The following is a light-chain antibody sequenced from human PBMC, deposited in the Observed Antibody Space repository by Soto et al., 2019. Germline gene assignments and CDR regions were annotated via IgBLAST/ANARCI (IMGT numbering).Light chain of an antibody. V-gene: IGKV1-39*01. CDR1: QSIPTH. J-gene: IGKJ1*01. Sequence: DIQMTQSPSSLSASVGDRVTITCRASQSIPTHLNWYQQKPGKAPRLLIYAASSLQSGVPSSFSGSVSGTDFNITHRSLRPEDIATYYCQYRGTFGQGTKVEV. CDR3: QYRGT. CDR2: AAS.